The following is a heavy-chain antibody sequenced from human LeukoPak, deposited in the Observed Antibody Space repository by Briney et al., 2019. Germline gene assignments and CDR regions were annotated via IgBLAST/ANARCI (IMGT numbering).Heavy chain of an antibody. CDR2: IHPVDSDT. J-gene: IGHJ2*01. D-gene: IGHD3-22*01. Sequence: GESLNISCKVSGYRFTRYLLGWVRQTPGRGLEWMGIIHPVDSDTTYRPSFEGHVTMSADRSTSTAYLQWGSLEPSDTAVYYCARLADGHYYDRKAFDLWGRGTLVIVSS. CDR3: ARLADGHYYDRKAFDL. V-gene: IGHV5-51*01. CDR1: GYRFTRYL.